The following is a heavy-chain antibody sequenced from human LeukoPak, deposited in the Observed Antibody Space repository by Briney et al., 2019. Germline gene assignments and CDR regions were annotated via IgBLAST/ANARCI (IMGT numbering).Heavy chain of an antibody. Sequence: ASVKVSCKASGYTFTTYFMHWVRQAPGQGLEWMGIINPNGVGTSYAQKFEGRVTMTRDTSTSTVYMELSSLRSEDTAVYYCARGGQDILIYFGYWGQGTLVTVSS. CDR2: INPNGVGT. D-gene: IGHD3-9*01. J-gene: IGHJ4*02. CDR1: GYTFTTYF. V-gene: IGHV1-46*01. CDR3: ARGGQDILIYFGY.